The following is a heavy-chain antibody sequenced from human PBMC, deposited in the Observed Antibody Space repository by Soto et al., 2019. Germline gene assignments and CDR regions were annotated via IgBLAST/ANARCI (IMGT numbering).Heavy chain of an antibody. Sequence: LRVSWASSVFIFSSYAMHWVRQYPGKGLEWVAVISYDGSNKYYADSVKGRFTISRDNSKNTLYLQMNSLRAEDTAVYYCARSFITMIVVVMGGAFDIWGQGTMVTVSS. CDR2: ISYDGSNK. J-gene: IGHJ3*02. CDR3: ARSFITMIVVVMGGAFDI. D-gene: IGHD3-22*01. V-gene: IGHV3-30-3*01. CDR1: VFIFSSYA.